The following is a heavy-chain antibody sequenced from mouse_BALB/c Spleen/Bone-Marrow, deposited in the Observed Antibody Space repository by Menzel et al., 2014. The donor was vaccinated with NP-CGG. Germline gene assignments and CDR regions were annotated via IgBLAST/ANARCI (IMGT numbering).Heavy chain of an antibody. Sequence: EVQLQQSGPEQVKPGASVKMSCKASGYTFTSYVMHWVKQKPGQGLEWIRYINPYNDGTKYNEKFKGKATLTSDKSSSTAYMELSSLTSEDSAVYYCARRGRIAEALGYWGQGTTLTVSS. V-gene: IGHV1-14*01. J-gene: IGHJ2*01. CDR3: ARRGRIAEALGY. CDR1: GYTFTSYV. CDR2: INPYNDGT. D-gene: IGHD6-1*01.